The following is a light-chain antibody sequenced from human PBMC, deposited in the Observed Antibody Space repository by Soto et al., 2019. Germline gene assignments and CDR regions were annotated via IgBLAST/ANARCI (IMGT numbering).Light chain of an antibody. CDR3: CSYAGESTVT. CDR2: EGS. Sequence: QSALTQPASVSGSPGQSITISCTGTSPNVGVYKLVSWYQQHPGKAPKLIIYEGSKRPSGVSNRFSGSKSGNAASLTISGLQAEDEADYHCCSYAGESTVTFGGGTKVTV. J-gene: IGLJ2*01. CDR1: SPNVGVYKL. V-gene: IGLV2-23*01.